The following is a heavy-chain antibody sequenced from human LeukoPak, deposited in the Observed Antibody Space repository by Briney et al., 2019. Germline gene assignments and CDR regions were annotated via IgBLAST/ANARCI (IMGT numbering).Heavy chain of an antibody. CDR1: GFTFSSYA. V-gene: IGHV3-23*01. CDR3: AKDLVPAARGYYFDY. D-gene: IGHD2-2*01. CDR2: ISGSGGST. Sequence: GGSLRLPCAASGFTFSSYAMSWVRQAPGKGLEWVSAISGSGGSTYYADSVKGRFTISRDNSKNTLYLQMNSLRAEDTAVYYCAKDLVPAARGYYFDYWGQGTLVTVSS. J-gene: IGHJ4*02.